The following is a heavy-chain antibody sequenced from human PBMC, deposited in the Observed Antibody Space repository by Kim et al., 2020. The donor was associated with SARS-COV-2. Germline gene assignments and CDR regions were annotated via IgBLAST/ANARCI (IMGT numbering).Heavy chain of an antibody. CDR1: GGSISSSTDY. CDR3: ARHGSPPPPGLDS. J-gene: IGHJ4*02. CDR2: VHYSGTS. D-gene: IGHD1-26*01. V-gene: IGHV4-39*01. Sequence: SETLSLTCTVSGGSISSSTDYWTWIRQPPGKGLEWIGNVHYSGTSYYSPSLKSRVTISVDTSKNQFSLKVSSVTATDTAVYYCARHGSPPPPGLDSWGQG.